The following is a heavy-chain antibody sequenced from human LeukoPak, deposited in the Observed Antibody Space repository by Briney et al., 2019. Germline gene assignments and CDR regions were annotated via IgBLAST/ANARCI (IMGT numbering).Heavy chain of an antibody. CDR2: ISGSGGST. V-gene: IGHV3-23*01. J-gene: IGHJ5*02. Sequence: GGSLRLSCAASGFTFSSYAMSWVRQAPGKGLEWVSAISGSGGSTYYADSVKGRFTISRDNSKSTLYLQMNSLRAEDTAVYYCARDRPTYYDILTGYSNWFDPWGQGTLVTVSS. CDR3: ARDRPTYYDILTGYSNWFDP. CDR1: GFTFSSYA. D-gene: IGHD3-9*01.